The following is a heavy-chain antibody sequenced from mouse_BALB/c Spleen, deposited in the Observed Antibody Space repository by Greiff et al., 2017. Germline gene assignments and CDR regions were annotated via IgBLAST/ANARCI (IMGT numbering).Heavy chain of an antibody. V-gene: IGHV1-87*01. J-gene: IGHJ4*01. CDR3: ASYGNYAMDY. CDR2: IYPGDGDT. Sequence: QVQLQQSGAELARPGASVKLSCKASGYTFTSYWMQWVKQRPGQGLEWIGAIYPGDGDTRYTQKFKGKATLTADKSSSTAYMQLSSLASEDSAVYYCASYGNYAMDYWGQGTSVTVSS. CDR1: GYTFTSYW. D-gene: IGHD2-1*01.